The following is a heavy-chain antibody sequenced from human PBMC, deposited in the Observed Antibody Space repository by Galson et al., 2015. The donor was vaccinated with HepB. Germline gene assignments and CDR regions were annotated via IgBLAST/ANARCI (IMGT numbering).Heavy chain of an antibody. D-gene: IGHD2-21*01. Sequence: SLRLSCAASGFTFSSYWMHWVRQAPGKGLVWVSRINSDGSSTSYADSVKGRFTISRDNAKNTLYLQMNSLRAEDTAVYYCARVPFYCGGFAGCFDYWGQGTLVTVSS. CDR3: ARVPFYCGGFAGCFDY. J-gene: IGHJ4*02. CDR2: INSDGSST. CDR1: GFTFSSYW. V-gene: IGHV3-74*01.